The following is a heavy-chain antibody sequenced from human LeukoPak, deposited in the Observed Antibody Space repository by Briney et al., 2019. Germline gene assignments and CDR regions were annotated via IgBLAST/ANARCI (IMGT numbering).Heavy chain of an antibody. Sequence: GGSLRLSCAVSGITLSNYGMSWVRQAPGKGLEWVAGISDSGGRTNYADSVKSRFTISRDNPKNTLYLQMNSLRARDTAVYFCAKRGVVIRVILVGFHKEAYYFDSWGQGALVTVSS. CDR3: AKRGVVIRVILVGFHKEAYYFDS. D-gene: IGHD3-22*01. CDR1: GITLSNYG. CDR2: ISDSGGRT. V-gene: IGHV3-23*01. J-gene: IGHJ4*02.